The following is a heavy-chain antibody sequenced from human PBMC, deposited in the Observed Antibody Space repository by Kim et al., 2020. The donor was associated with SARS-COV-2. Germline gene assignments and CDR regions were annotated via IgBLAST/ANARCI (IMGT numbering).Heavy chain of an antibody. CDR2: ISYSGGST. CDR3: TKSFGHTYAYS. V-gene: IGHV3-23*01. CDR1: GFTFSTYA. Sequence: GGSLRLSCAASGFTFSTYAMNWVRQAPGKGLEWVAYISYSGGSTYYADSVKGRFTISRDNSRDTLLLQMHSLRADDTAIYYCTKSFGHTYAYSWGQGTLVTVSS. D-gene: IGHD3-16*01. J-gene: IGHJ5*02.